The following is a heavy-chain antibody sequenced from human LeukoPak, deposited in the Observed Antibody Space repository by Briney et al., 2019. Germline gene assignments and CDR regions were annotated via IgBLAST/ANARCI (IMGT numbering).Heavy chain of an antibody. CDR3: AKDHRSMVRGVILGRFDP. CDR2: IRFDGSNK. V-gene: IGHV3-30*02. Sequence: GGSLRLSCVASGFTFSSYGMDWVRQAPGKGLEWVAFIRFDGSNKHYAESVKGRFTISRDNSKNTLYLQMNSLRAEDTAVYYCAKDHRSMVRGVILGRFDPWGQGTLVTVSS. D-gene: IGHD3-10*01. CDR1: GFTFSSYG. J-gene: IGHJ5*02.